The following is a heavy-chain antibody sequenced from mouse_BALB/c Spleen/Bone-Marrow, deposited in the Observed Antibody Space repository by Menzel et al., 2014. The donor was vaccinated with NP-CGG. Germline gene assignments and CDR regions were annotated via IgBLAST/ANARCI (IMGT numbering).Heavy chain of an antibody. J-gene: IGHJ3*01. Sequence: EVQRVESGGGLVKPGGSLKLSCAASGFAFSSYDMSWVRQTPEKRLEWVAYISSGGGSTYYPDTVKGRFTISRDNAKNTLYLRMSSLKSEDTAMYYCARQSRAWFAYWGQGTLVTVSA. CDR3: ARQSRAWFAY. CDR1: GFAFSSYD. D-gene: IGHD1-1*01. CDR2: ISSGGGST. V-gene: IGHV5-12-1*01.